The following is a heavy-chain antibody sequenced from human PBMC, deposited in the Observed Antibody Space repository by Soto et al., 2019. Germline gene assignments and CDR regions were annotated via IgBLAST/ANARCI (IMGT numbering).Heavy chain of an antibody. V-gene: IGHV4-38-2*01. J-gene: IGHJ6*02. CDR1: GYSISSGYY. CDR3: ARGGEDLYYVMDV. Sequence: SETLSLTCAVSGYSISSGYYWGWIRQPPGKGLEWIGTIYDSGNIYYNPSLKSRVSISVDTSKNQFSLKVTSVTAADTAVYYCARGGEDLYYVMDVWGPGTTVTVSS. D-gene: IGHD2-21*01. CDR2: IYDSGNI.